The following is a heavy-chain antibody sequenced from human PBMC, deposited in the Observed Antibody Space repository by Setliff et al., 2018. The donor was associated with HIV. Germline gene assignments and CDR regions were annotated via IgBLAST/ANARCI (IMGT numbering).Heavy chain of an antibody. J-gene: IGHJ3*02. Sequence: GASVKVSCKASGYTFTDYYIHWVRQAPGQGLQWMGWVNPNSGGTNSAQEFQGRVTMTRDTSISTAYMELSSLRSDDTAVYYCARGDWELLGAFDIWGQGTMVTVSS. V-gene: IGHV1-2*02. CDR3: ARGDWELLGAFDI. D-gene: IGHD1-26*01. CDR1: GYTFTDYY. CDR2: VNPNSGGT.